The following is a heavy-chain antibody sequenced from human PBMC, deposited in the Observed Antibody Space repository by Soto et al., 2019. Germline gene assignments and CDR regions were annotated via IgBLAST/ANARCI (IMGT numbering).Heavy chain of an antibody. CDR2: ISYDGSNK. V-gene: IGHV3-30-3*01. CDR3: ARGTSSNYYDSSGYGNS. Sequence: VGSLRLSCAASGFTFSSYAMHWVRQAPGKGLEWVAVISYDGSNKYYADSVKGRFTISRDNSKNTLYLQMNSLRAEDTAVYYCARGTSSNYYDSSGYGNSWGQGTLVTVSS. J-gene: IGHJ5*02. D-gene: IGHD3-22*01. CDR1: GFTFSSYA.